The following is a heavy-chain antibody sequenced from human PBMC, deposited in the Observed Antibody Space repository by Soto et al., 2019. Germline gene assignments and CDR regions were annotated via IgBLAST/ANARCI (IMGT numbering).Heavy chain of an antibody. Sequence: SETLSLTCAVSGGSISSGGYSWSWIRQPPGKGLEWIGYIYHSGSTYYNPSLKSRVTISVDRSKNQFPLKLSSVTAADTAGYYCARVPDYWGQGTLVTVSS. CDR3: ARVPDY. CDR1: GGSISSGGYS. J-gene: IGHJ4*02. CDR2: IYHSGST. V-gene: IGHV4-30-2*01.